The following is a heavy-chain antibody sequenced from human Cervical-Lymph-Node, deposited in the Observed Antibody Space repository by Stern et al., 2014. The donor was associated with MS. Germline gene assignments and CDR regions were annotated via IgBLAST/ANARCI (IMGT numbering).Heavy chain of an antibody. J-gene: IGHJ4*02. Sequence: VQLEESGPGLVKPSGTLSLTCAVSGGSISSDNWWSWVRQPPGKGLEWIGEVYHSGSANYNPSLKIRVTMSVDKSKNQFPLMLTSVTAADTAVYYCARDFEFQLQCDWGQGALVTVSS. V-gene: IGHV4-4*02. CDR3: ARDFEFQLQCD. CDR2: VYHSGSA. CDR1: GGSISSDNW. D-gene: IGHD2-2*01.